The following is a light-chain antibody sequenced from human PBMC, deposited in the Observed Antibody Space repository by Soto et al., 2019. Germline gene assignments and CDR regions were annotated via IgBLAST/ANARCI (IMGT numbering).Light chain of an antibody. CDR1: QTLRTW. J-gene: IGKJ4*01. CDR3: QQYNGYPLT. Sequence: DIPMTQSPSTLSASVGDRVTITCRASQTLRTWLAWYQQKPGKAPKLLIYDVSILQSGVPSRFSGSGSGTEFTLTISRLQPDDFATYYCQQYNGYPLTFGGGTKVEFK. V-gene: IGKV1-5*01. CDR2: DVS.